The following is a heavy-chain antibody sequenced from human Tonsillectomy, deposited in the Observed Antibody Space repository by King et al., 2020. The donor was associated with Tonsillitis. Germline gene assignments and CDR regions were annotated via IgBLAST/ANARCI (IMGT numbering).Heavy chain of an antibody. J-gene: IGHJ4*02. CDR2: ISWDGGST. CDR1: GFTFDDYT. Sequence: VQLVESGGVVVEPGGSLRLSCAASGFTFDDYTMHWVRQAPGKGLEWVSLISWDGGSTYYADSVKGRFTISRDNSKNSLYLQMNSLRTEDTALYYCAKDITLGIGEWYFDYWGQGTLVTVSS. CDR3: AKDITLGIGEWYFDY. V-gene: IGHV3-43*01. D-gene: IGHD3-10*01.